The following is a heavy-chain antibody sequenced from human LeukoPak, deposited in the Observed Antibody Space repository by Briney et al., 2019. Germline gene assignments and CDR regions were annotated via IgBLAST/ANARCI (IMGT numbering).Heavy chain of an antibody. CDR1: GFTFSSYA. J-gene: IGHJ4*02. CDR2: ISRTSAYI. CDR3: ARDERRYCSDSSCYPGDY. Sequence: GESLRLSCAASGFTFSSYAMKWVRQAPGKGLEWVSAISRTSAYIYYSDSVKGRFTTSRDNAKNSVYLQIDSLRAEDTAVYHCARDERRYCSDSSCYPGDYWGQGTLVTVSS. D-gene: IGHD2-2*01. V-gene: IGHV3-21*01.